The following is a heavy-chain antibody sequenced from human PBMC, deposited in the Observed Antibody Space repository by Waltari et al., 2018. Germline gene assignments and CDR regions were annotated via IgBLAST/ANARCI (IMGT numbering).Heavy chain of an antibody. CDR1: GGTFSSYA. J-gene: IGHJ6*03. Sequence: QVQLVQSGAEVKKPGSSVKVSCKASGGTFSSYAISWVRQAPGQGLEWMGGIIPSLGIANYAQKVQGRVTITADESTSTAYMELSSLRSEDTAVYYCARGARIGAYYYYYMDVWGKGTTVTVSS. CDR3: ARGARIGAYYYYYMDV. V-gene: IGHV1-69*04. D-gene: IGHD6-13*01. CDR2: IIPSLGIA.